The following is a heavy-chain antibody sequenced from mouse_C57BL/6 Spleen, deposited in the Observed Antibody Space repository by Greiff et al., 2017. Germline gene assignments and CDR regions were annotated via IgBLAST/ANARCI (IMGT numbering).Heavy chain of an antibody. J-gene: IGHJ2*01. D-gene: IGHD1-1*01. V-gene: IGHV1-42*01. Sequence: VQLQQSGPELVKPGASVKISCKASGYSFTGYYMNWVKQSPEKSLEWIGEINPSTGGTTYNQKFKAKATLTVDKSSSTAYMQLKSLTSEDSAVYYCARRNYLSPFDNWGQGTTLTVSS. CDR3: ARRNYLSPFDN. CDR1: GYSFTGYY. CDR2: INPSTGGT.